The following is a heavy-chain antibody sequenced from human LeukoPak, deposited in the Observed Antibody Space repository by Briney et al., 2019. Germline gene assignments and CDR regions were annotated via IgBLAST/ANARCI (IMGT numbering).Heavy chain of an antibody. CDR2: IYYSGST. Sequence: PSETLSLTCTVSGGSISSYYWSWIRQPPGKGLEWIGYIYYSGSTNYNPSLKSRVTISVDTSKNQFSLKLSSVTAADTAVYYCARGLRILWFGETPPRASYYYYMDVWGKGTTVTVSS. V-gene: IGHV4-59*12. J-gene: IGHJ6*03. CDR3: ARGLRILWFGETPPRASYYYYMDV. D-gene: IGHD3-10*01. CDR1: GGSISSYY.